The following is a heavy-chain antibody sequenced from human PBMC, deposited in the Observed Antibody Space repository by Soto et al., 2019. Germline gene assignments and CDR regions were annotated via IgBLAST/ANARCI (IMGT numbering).Heavy chain of an antibody. CDR2: ISPVVGTT. D-gene: IGHD5-12*01. V-gene: IGHV1-69*06. Sequence: ASVKVSCKASGGTFSSYAISWVRQAPGQGLEWLGGISPVVGTTHYAQRFQGRLTITADRSTMTTYMELSGLKSEDTAIYFCARDYSGYDPALNRFDPCGQGTLVTVYS. CDR1: GGTFSSYA. J-gene: IGHJ5*02. CDR3: ARDYSGYDPALNRFDP.